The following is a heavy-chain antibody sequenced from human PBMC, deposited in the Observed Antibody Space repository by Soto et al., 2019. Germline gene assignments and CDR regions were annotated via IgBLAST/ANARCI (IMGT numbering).Heavy chain of an antibody. J-gene: IGHJ4*02. CDR1: GFTFSSYG. V-gene: IGHV3-30*18. CDR3: AKDPYDSSGYYLDY. Sequence: GGPLSLSCEAPGFTFSSYGMPWVRQAPGRGLEGVAVFSYDGSNKYYADSGKGRFTFSRENSKNTLYLQMNSLRAEDTAVYYCAKDPYDSSGYYLDYWGQGTLVTV. D-gene: IGHD3-22*01. CDR2: FSYDGSNK.